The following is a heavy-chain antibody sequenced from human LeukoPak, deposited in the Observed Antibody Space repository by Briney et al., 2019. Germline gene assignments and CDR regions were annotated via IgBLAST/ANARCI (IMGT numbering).Heavy chain of an antibody. CDR1: GYTFTTYD. CDR3: ARGPNKSDGGNSGSAWFDP. J-gene: IGHJ5*02. D-gene: IGHD4-23*01. CDR2: MNPNSGNT. Sequence: VKVSCKASGYTFTTYDINWVRQATGQGLEWMGWMNPNSGNTGYAQKFQGRVTMTRNTSISTAYMELSSLRSEDTAVYYCARGPNKSDGGNSGSAWFDPWGQGTLVIVSS. V-gene: IGHV1-8*01.